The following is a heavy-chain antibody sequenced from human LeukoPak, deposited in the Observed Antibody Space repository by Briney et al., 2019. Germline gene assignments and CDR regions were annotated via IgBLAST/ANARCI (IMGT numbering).Heavy chain of an antibody. J-gene: IGHJ6*02. Sequence: SETLSLTYTVSGGSLSSGDFYWSWIRQPPEKGLEYIGYIYYSGITFYNPSLRSRITISIDTSKNQFSLKLSSVTAADTAVYYCARDRSTVDYYGLDVWGQGTTVIVSS. CDR2: IYYSGIT. V-gene: IGHV4-30-4*01. D-gene: IGHD4-23*01. CDR3: ARDRSTVDYYGLDV. CDR1: GGSLSSGDFY.